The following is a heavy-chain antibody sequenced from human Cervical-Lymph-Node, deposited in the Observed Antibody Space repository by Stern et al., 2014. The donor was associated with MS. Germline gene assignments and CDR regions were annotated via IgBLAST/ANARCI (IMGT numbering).Heavy chain of an antibody. D-gene: IGHD6-13*01. V-gene: IGHV3-11*01. CDR1: GFTFSDYY. Sequence: QMQLVESGGGLVKPGGPLRLTCAASGFTFSDYYMSWVRQAPGKGLEWIAYISASGVATSHADAVKGRFTISRDNAKNSLYLQMHSLRVEDTAVYYCARHLARLAAAGFNPWGQGTLVTVSS. CDR3: ARHLARLAAAGFNP. J-gene: IGHJ5*02. CDR2: ISASGVAT.